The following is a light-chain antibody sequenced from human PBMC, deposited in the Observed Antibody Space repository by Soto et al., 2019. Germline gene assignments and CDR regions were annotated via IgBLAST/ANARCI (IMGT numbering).Light chain of an antibody. J-gene: IGKJ1*01. CDR2: DAS. CDR3: QQYNSYSPWT. Sequence: DIQMTQSPSTLSASVGDRVTITCRASQSIRDWLAWYQQKPGKAPKLLIYDASNLESGVPSRFSGSGSGTEFNLTISRLQPDDFATYYCQQYNSYSPWTFGQGTKVEIK. CDR1: QSIRDW. V-gene: IGKV1-5*01.